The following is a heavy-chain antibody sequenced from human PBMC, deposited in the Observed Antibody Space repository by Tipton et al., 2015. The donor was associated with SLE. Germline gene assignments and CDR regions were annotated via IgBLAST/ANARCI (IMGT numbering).Heavy chain of an antibody. D-gene: IGHD6-6*01. Sequence: TLSLTCTVSGGSISSTTWWIWVRQPPGKGLEWIGEIYHTGSTNYNPSLKSRVTISIDKSHSQVSLNLSSVTAADTAVYYCARAVGAIAARPFFDYWGQGTLVTVSS. CDR2: IYHTGST. CDR3: ARAVGAIAARPFFDY. CDR1: GGSISSTTW. J-gene: IGHJ4*02. V-gene: IGHV4-4*02.